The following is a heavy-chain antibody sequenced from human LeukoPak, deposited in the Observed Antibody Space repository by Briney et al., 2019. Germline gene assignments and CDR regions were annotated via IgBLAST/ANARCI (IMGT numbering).Heavy chain of an antibody. D-gene: IGHD1-26*01. CDR1: EFTFSSHA. V-gene: IGHV3-23*01. Sequence: GGSLRLSCVASEFTFSSHAMNWVRQAPGKGLEWVSSISGGGESTYYADSVKGRFTVSRDNSKNTLYLQINSLRGEDTAVYYCAKSVVGATTFRTPMLIFDYWGQGTLVTVSS. J-gene: IGHJ4*02. CDR2: ISGGGEST. CDR3: AKSVVGATTFRTPMLIFDY.